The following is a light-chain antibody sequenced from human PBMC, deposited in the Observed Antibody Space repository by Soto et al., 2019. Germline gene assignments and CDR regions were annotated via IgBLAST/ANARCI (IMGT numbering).Light chain of an antibody. Sequence: QSVLTQPASVSGSPGQSITISCTGTSSDVGRYNIVSWYQQHPGKAPKLMNYEGSKRPSGVSDRLSGSKSGNTASLTISGLQAEDEADYYCCSYAGSSTYVFGTGTKVTAL. CDR2: EGS. CDR1: SSDVGRYNI. CDR3: CSYAGSSTYV. V-gene: IGLV2-23*01. J-gene: IGLJ1*01.